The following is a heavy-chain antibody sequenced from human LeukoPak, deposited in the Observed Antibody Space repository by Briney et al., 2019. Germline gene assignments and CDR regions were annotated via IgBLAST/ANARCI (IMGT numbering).Heavy chain of an antibody. D-gene: IGHD3-10*01. CDR3: AREGGSGSFYRGYFDY. CDR1: EFTFSSYW. J-gene: IGHJ4*02. Sequence: GGSLRLSCAASEFTFSSYWMSWVRQAPGKGLEWVANIKQDGSEKYYVDSVKGRFIISRDNAKNSLYLQMNSLRAEDTAVYFCAREGGSGSFYRGYFDYWGQGTLVTVSS. V-gene: IGHV3-7*01. CDR2: IKQDGSEK.